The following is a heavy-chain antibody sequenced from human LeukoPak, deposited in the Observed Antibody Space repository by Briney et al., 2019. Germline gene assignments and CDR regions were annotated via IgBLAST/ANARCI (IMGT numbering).Heavy chain of an antibody. CDR3: ARGPGRVAVPATGSFDI. Sequence: PGGPLRLSCAASGFTYSSYWMSWVRQAPGKGLEGVANIKQGASERYYLDHLEGRFTISSDDAKQPLYLQMNRLGAADTAVYYCARGPGRVAVPATGSFDIWRQGTMVTVSS. V-gene: IGHV3-7*03. CDR1: GFTYSSYW. CDR2: IKQGASER. J-gene: IGHJ3*02. D-gene: IGHD2-2*01.